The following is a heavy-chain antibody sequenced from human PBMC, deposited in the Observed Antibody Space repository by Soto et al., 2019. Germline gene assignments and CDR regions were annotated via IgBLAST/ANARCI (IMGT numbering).Heavy chain of an antibody. J-gene: IGHJ6*02. D-gene: IGHD2-15*01. CDR2: IIPIFGTA. CDR3: ARSQGGSSSLDIYYYYYYGMDV. Sequence: GASVKVSCKASGYIFTNHCIHWVRQAPGQGLEWMGGIIPIFGTAKYAQKFQGRVTITADESTSTGYMELSSLRSEDTAVYYCARSQGGSSSLDIYYYYYYGMDVWGQGTTVTVSS. V-gene: IGHV1-69*13. CDR1: GYIFTNHC.